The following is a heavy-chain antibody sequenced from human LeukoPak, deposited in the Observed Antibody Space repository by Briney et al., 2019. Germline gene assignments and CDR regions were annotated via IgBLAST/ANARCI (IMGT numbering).Heavy chain of an antibody. D-gene: IGHD6-13*01. CDR2: IKQDGSEK. CDR1: GFTFRSYW. J-gene: IGHJ6*03. CDR3: ARGPPGIAAAGTSYYYYYYMDV. V-gene: IGHV3-7*01. Sequence: GGSLTLSCAASGFTFRSYWMSWVRQAPGKGLEWVANIKQDGSEKYYVDSVKGRFTISRDNAKNSLYLQMNSLRAEDTAVYYCARGPPGIAAAGTSYYYYYYMDVWGKGTTVTISS.